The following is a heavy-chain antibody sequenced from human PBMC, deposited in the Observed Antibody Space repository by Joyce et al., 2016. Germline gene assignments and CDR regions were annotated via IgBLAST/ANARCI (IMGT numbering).Heavy chain of an antibody. J-gene: IGHJ6*02. CDR3: GRVMLGSGSPVPRMDV. Sequence: QVQLQQSGAGLLRPSETLSLTCVIYGGSFSGYDWSWIRQSPGEGLEWIGEINHSGSTYYSPSVKSRVTISIDTSKNQFSLKLTSVTVADTAVYYCGRVMLGSGSPVPRMDVWGQGTTVTVSS. V-gene: IGHV4-34*01. CDR2: INHSGST. D-gene: IGHD3-10*01. CDR1: GGSFSGYD.